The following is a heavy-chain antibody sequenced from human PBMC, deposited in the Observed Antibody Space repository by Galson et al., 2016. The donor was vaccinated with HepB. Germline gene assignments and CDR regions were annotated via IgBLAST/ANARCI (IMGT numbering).Heavy chain of an antibody. V-gene: IGHV4-39*01. CDR1: GGSISSSRHY. Sequence: ETLSLTCTVSGGSISSSRHYWGWIRQPPGKGPEWSGSIYYSGTTYYNPSLKSRVTISVDTSKDQFSLKLSSVTAADTAVYYCVLIPYNFWSGYTYYFDSWGQGTLVTVSS. D-gene: IGHD3-3*01. CDR3: VLIPYNFWSGYTYYFDS. CDR2: IYYSGTT. J-gene: IGHJ4*02.